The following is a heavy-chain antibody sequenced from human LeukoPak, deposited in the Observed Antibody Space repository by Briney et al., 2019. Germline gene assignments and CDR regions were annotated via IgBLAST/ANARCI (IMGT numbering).Heavy chain of an antibody. J-gene: IGHJ3*02. CDR1: GGSINNYY. V-gene: IGHV4-59*08. CDR2: IYDSGST. D-gene: IGHD4-17*01. Sequence: PSETLSLTCTVSGGSINNYYWSWIRQPPGKGLECIGYIYDSGSTNYNPSLKSRVTISVDTSKNQFSLKLNSVTAADTAVYYCAGAYGWNAFDIWGQGTMVTVSS. CDR3: AGAYGWNAFDI.